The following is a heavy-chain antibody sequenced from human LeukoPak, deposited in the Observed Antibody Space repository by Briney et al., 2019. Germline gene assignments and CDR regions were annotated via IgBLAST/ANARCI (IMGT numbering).Heavy chain of an antibody. CDR3: VRRTSGSYSDY. V-gene: IGHV4-31*08. CDR1: GGSISSGGYY. Sequence: SQTLSLTCTVSGGSISSGGYYWSWIRQHPGKGLEWIGYIYYSGSTYYNPSLKSRVTISVDTSKNQFSLKLNSVTAADTAVYYCVRRTSGSYSDYWGQGTLVTVSS. J-gene: IGHJ4*02. CDR2: IYYSGST. D-gene: IGHD1-26*01.